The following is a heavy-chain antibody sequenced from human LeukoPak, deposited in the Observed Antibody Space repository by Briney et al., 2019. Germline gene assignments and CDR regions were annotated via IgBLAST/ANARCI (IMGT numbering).Heavy chain of an antibody. J-gene: IGHJ4*02. CDR3: ARSLIAAHSSPFDY. CDR1: GYTFTSYD. Sequence: ASVKVSCKASGYTFTSYDINWVRQATGQGLEWMGWMNPNSGNTGYAQKFQGRVTMTRNTSISTAYMELSSLRSEDTAVYYCARSLIAAHSSPFDYWGQGTLVTVSS. V-gene: IGHV1-8*01. CDR2: MNPNSGNT. D-gene: IGHD6-6*01.